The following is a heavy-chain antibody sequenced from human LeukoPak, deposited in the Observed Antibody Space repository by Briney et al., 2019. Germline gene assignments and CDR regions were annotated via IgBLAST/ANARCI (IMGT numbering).Heavy chain of an antibody. CDR3: ARDRGSSGWYEFDY. CDR1: GFTSSSYW. V-gene: IGHV3-7*01. CDR2: IKQDGSEK. Sequence: HAGGSLRLSCAASGFTSSSYWMSWVRQAPGEGLEWVANIKQDGSEKYYVDSVKGRFTISRDNAKNSLYLQMNSLRAEDTAVYYCARDRGSSGWYEFDYWGQGTLVTVSS. J-gene: IGHJ4*02. D-gene: IGHD6-19*01.